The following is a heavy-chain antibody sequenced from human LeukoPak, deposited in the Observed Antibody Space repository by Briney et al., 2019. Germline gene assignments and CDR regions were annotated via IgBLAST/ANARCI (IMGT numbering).Heavy chain of an antibody. J-gene: IGHJ6*03. V-gene: IGHV1-46*01. CDR1: GYTFTSYY. Sequence: ASVKVSCKASGYTFTSYYMHWVRQAPGQGLEWMGIINPSGGSTSYAQKFQGRVTMTRDMSTSTVYMELSSLRSEDTAVYYCAREGRADDDFWSGYYTYYHYYMDVWGKGTTVTVSS. CDR3: AREGRADDDFWSGYYTYYHYYMDV. CDR2: INPSGGST. D-gene: IGHD3-3*01.